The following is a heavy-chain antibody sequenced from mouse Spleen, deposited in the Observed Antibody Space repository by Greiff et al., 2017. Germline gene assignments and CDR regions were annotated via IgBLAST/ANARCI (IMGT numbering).Heavy chain of an antibody. J-gene: IGHJ1*03. CDR1: GFTFSDYY. V-gene: IGHV5-12*01. D-gene: IGHD1-1*01. CDR3: ARQITTVTRYFDV. Sequence: EVKLVESGGGLVQPGGSLKLSCAASGFTFSDYYMYWVRQTPEKRLEWVAYISNGGGSTYYPDTVKGRFTISRDNAKNTLYLQMSRLKSEDTAMYYCARQITTVTRYFDVWGTGTTVTVSS. CDR2: ISNGGGST.